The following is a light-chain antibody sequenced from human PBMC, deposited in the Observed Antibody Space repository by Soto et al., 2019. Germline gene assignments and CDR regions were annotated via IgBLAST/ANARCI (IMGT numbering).Light chain of an antibody. Sequence: QSVLTQPASVSGSPGQSITISCTGTSRDVGNYNLVSWYQHHPGKAPKLMIYDVTKRPSGVSNRFSGSKSGNTASLTISGLQAEDEADYYCCSYAGTSTRYVFGTGTTLTVL. CDR1: SRDVGNYNL. V-gene: IGLV2-23*02. CDR3: CSYAGTSTRYV. CDR2: DVT. J-gene: IGLJ1*01.